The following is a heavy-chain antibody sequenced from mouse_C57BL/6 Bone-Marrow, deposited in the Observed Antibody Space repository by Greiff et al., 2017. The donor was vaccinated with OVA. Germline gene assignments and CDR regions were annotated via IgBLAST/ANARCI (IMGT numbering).Heavy chain of an antibody. J-gene: IGHJ4*01. CDR2: IDPENGDT. D-gene: IGHD1-1*01. CDR1: GFNIKDDY. CDR3: TTGVLRGY. V-gene: IGHV14-4*01. Sequence: VQLQQSGAELVRPGASVTLSCTASGFNIKDDYMHWVKQRPEQGLEWIGWIDPENGDTEYASKFQGKATITADTSSNTAYLQLSSLTSEDTAVYYCTTGVLRGYWGQGTSVTVSS.